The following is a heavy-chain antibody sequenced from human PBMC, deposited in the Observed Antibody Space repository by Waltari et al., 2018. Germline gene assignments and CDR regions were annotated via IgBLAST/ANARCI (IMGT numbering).Heavy chain of an antibody. CDR1: GYTLTELS. D-gene: IGHD6-6*01. CDR3: ATESIAARRRSRYGMDV. CDR2: LAPEDGET. V-gene: IGHV1-24*01. J-gene: IGHJ6*02. Sequence: QVQLVQSGAEVKKPGASVKVSCKVSGYTLTELSMHWVRQAPGKGLEWMGGLAPEDGETIYAQKFQGRVTMTEDTSTDTAYMELSSLRSEDTAVYYCATESIAARRRSRYGMDVWGQGTTVTVSS.